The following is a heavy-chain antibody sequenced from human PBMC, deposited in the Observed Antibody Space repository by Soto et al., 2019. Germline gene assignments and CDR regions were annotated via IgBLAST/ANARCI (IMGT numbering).Heavy chain of an antibody. CDR3: ARGRHVSSSSIYYMDV. J-gene: IGHJ6*03. V-gene: IGHV4-34*01. CDR1: GGSFSAYY. CDR2: INHSGST. Sequence: QVQLQQWGAGLLKPSETLSLTCAVYGGSFSAYYWSWIRQPPGKGLEWIGEINHSGSTNYNPSLKSRVTISVDTSKNQVSLKLSSLTAADTALYYCARGRHVSSSSIYYMDVWGKGTTVTVSS. D-gene: IGHD6-6*01.